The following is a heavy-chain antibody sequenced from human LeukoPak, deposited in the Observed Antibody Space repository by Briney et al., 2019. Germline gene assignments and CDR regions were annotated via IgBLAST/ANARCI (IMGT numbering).Heavy chain of an antibody. CDR3: ARSSWFGVFDP. CDR1: GGSFSGYY. V-gene: IGHV4-34*01. J-gene: IGHJ5*02. Sequence: SETLSLTCAVYGGSFSGYYWSWIRQPPGKGLEWIGEINHSGSTNYNPSLKSRVTISEDTSKNQFSLKLSSVTAADTAVYYCARSSWFGVFDPWGQGTLVTVSS. CDR2: INHSGST. D-gene: IGHD3-10*01.